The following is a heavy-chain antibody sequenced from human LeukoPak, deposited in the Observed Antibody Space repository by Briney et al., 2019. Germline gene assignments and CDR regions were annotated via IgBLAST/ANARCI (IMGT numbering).Heavy chain of an antibody. Sequence: AGGSLRLSCAASGFTFSSYWMSWVRQAPGKGLEWVASIRQDGSEKTYVDSVKGRFTISRDNTKNSLSLQVNSLRVEDTAVYYCARDGAAAGLYFDLWGQGTLVTVSS. J-gene: IGHJ4*01. CDR2: IRQDGSEK. CDR1: GFTFSSYW. CDR3: ARDGAAAGLYFDL. D-gene: IGHD6-13*01. V-gene: IGHV3-7*01.